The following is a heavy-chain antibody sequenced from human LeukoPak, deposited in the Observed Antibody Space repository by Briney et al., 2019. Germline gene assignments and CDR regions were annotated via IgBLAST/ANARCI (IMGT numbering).Heavy chain of an antibody. Sequence: SETLSLTCTVSGSSFNSYYWSWIRQPAGKGLQWIGRIHTSGSAEYNPSLQSRVTLSADVSKKQFSLKMTSATAADTAVYYCARDIVYLIDEDYGWGQGTLVTVSS. CDR1: GSSFNSYY. D-gene: IGHD4-17*01. CDR3: ARDIVYLIDEDYG. CDR2: IHTSGSA. V-gene: IGHV4-4*07. J-gene: IGHJ4*02.